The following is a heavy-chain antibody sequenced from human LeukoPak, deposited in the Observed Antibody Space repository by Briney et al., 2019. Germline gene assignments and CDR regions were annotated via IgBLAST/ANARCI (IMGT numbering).Heavy chain of an antibody. CDR3: ATQYYYDTSGYSPFDY. CDR2: IYYTGST. D-gene: IGHD3-22*01. CDR1: GGSISSSSYY. V-gene: IGHV4-39*01. Sequence: SETLSHTCTVSGGSISSSSYYWGWIRQPPGKGLEWVGSIYYTGSTYYNPSLKSRVTISVDTSKSQFSLNLSSVTAADTAVYYCATQYYYDTSGYSPFDYWGQGTLVTVSS. J-gene: IGHJ4*02.